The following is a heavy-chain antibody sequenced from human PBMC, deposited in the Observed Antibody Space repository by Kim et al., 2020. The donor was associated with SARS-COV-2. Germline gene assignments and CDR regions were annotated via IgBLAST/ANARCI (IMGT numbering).Heavy chain of an antibody. CDR3: ARSVTTDYYFDN. CDR2: INAGNDNT. J-gene: IGHJ4*02. CDR1: GHTFTTYI. Sequence: ASVKVSCKASGHTFTTYIIHWVRQAPGQGLEWMGWINAGNDNTKYSQNFQGRVTITRDTSATTAYMDLFSLRSEDTAVYYCARSVTTDYYFDNWGQGTLVTVSS. D-gene: IGHD4-17*01. V-gene: IGHV1-3*01.